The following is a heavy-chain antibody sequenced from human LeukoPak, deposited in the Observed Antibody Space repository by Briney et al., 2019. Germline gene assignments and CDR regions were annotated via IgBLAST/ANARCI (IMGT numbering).Heavy chain of an antibody. D-gene: IGHD3-3*01. CDR3: ARETIFGADYYYYMDV. Sequence: GGSLRLSCAGSGFMFSSYWMSWVRQAPGKGLEWVANIKQDGSEKNYVDSVKGRFTMSRDNAKNSLYLQMNSLRAEDTAVYYCARETIFGADYYYYMDVWGKGTTVTVSS. V-gene: IGHV3-7*01. CDR2: IKQDGSEK. CDR1: GFMFSSYW. J-gene: IGHJ6*03.